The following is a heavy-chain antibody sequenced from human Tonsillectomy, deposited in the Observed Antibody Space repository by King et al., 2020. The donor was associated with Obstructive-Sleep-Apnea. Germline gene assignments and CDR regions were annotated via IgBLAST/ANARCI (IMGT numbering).Heavy chain of an antibody. V-gene: IGHV3-23*04. CDR1: GFTFSTYA. J-gene: IGHJ4*02. D-gene: IGHD5/OR15-5a*01. CDR2: ISGSGGTT. CDR3: AKSVSSGTYFDY. Sequence: VQLVESGGGLVQPGGSLRLSCTASGFTFSTYAMNWVRQAPGKGLEWVSTISGSGGTTYYADSVKGRFTISRDNSKNTLYLHMNNLRAEDTAVDHCAKSVSSGTYFDYWGQGTLVTVSS.